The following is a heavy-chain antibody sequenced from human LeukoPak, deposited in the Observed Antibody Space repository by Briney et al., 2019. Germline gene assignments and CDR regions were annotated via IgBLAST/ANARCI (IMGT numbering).Heavy chain of an antibody. CDR1: GYSFTSYW. Sequence: GESLKISCKWFGYSFTSYWISWVRQMPGKGLEWMGRIDPSDSYTNYSPSFQGHVTISADKSISTAYLQWSSLKASDTAMYYCARRSYYGSASFDYWGQGTLVTVSS. D-gene: IGHD3-10*01. CDR3: ARRSYYGSASFDY. V-gene: IGHV5-10-1*01. CDR2: IDPSDSYT. J-gene: IGHJ4*02.